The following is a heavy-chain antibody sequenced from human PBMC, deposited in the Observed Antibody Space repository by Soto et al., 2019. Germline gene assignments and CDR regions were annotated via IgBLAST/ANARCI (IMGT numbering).Heavy chain of an antibody. Sequence: PGGSLRLSCAASGFTFSSYSMNWVRQAPGKGLEWVSYISSSSSTIYYADSVKGRFTISRDNAKNSLYLQMNSLRAEDTAVYYCARLTDYDFWSGYFSWFDPWGQGTLVTVSS. V-gene: IGHV3-48*01. D-gene: IGHD3-3*01. CDR3: ARLTDYDFWSGYFSWFDP. CDR2: ISSSSSTI. CDR1: GFTFSSYS. J-gene: IGHJ5*02.